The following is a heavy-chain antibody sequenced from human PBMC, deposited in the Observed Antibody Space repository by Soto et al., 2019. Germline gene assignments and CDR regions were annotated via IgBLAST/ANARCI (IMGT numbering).Heavy chain of an antibody. CDR3: ARERYCIDNVCYRYYFDY. V-gene: IGHV1-2*04. CDR2: INPNSGGT. J-gene: IGHJ4*02. Sequence: ASVKVSCKASGYTFTGYYMHWVRQAPGQGLEWMGWINPNSGGTNYAQKFQGWVTMTRDTSISTAYMELSRLRSDDTAVYYCARERYCIDNVCYRYYFDYWGQGALVTVSS. CDR1: GYTFTGYY. D-gene: IGHD2-8*01.